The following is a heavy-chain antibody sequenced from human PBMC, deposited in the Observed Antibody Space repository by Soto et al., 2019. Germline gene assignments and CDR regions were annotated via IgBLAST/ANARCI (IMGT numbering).Heavy chain of an antibody. Sequence: PGESLKISCKGSGYRFTSYWIGWVRQMPGKGLEWMGIIYPGDSDTRYSPSFQGQVTISADKSISTAFLQWRSLQASDTAMYYCARRYDNADYWTYWGQGTLVTVS. D-gene: IGHD3-3*01. V-gene: IGHV5-51*01. CDR3: ARRYDNADYWTY. CDR1: GYRFTSYW. CDR2: IYPGDSDT. J-gene: IGHJ4*02.